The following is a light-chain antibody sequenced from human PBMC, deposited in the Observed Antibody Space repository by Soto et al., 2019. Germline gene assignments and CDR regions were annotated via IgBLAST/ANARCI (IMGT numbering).Light chain of an antibody. Sequence: AIRMTQSPSSFSASTGDRVTITCRASQGISSYLAWYQQKPGKAPKLLIYAASTLQSGVPSRFSGSGSGTDFTLTISCLQSEDFATYYCQQYYSYPCTFGPGTKVAIK. CDR1: QGISSY. J-gene: IGKJ3*01. CDR2: AAS. CDR3: QQYYSYPCT. V-gene: IGKV1-8*01.